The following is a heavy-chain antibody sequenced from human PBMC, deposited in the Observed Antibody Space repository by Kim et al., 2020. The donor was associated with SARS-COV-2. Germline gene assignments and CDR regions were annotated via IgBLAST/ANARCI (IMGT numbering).Heavy chain of an antibody. CDR3: ARDPSPRGRLSSGWYGVSYGMDV. CDR1: GFTFSSYS. V-gene: IGHV3-48*04. Sequence: GGSLRLSCAASGFTFSSYSMNWVRQAPGKGLEWVSYISSSSSTIYYADSVKGRFTISRDNAKNSLYLQMNSLRAEDTAVYYCARDPSPRGRLSSGWYGVSYGMDVWGQGTTVTVSS. J-gene: IGHJ6*02. CDR2: ISSSSSTI. D-gene: IGHD6-19*01.